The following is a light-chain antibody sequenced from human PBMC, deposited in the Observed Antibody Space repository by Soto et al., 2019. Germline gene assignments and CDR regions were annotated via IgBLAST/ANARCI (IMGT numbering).Light chain of an antibody. J-gene: IGLJ1*01. Sequence: QSALTQPASVSGSRGQSITISCTGTSSDVGSYNLVSWYQQHPGKAPKLMIYEGSKRPSGVSNRFSGSKSGNTASLTISGLQAEDEADYYCCSYAGSSLYVFGTGTKLTVL. CDR2: EGS. CDR3: CSYAGSSLYV. CDR1: SSDVGSYNL. V-gene: IGLV2-23*01.